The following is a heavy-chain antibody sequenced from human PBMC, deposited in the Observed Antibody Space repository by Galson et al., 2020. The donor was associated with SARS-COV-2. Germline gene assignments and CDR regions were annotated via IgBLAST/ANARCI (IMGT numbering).Heavy chain of an antibody. CDR3: AREGFIVGATRFRFGLDY. V-gene: IGHV3-11*01. Sequence: GGSLRLSCAASGFTFSDYYMSWIRQAPGKGLEWVSYISSSGSTIYYADSVKGRFTISRDNAKNSLYLQMNSLRAEDTAVYYCAREGFIVGATRFRFGLDYWGQGTLVTVSS. CDR1: GFTFSDYY. D-gene: IGHD1-26*01. J-gene: IGHJ4*02. CDR2: ISSSGSTI.